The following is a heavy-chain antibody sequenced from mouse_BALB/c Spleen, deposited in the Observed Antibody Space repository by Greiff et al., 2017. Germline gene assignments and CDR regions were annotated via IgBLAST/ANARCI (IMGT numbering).Heavy chain of an antibody. CDR1: GFTFSNYW. CDR3: TRDPPYYAMDY. Sequence: EVMLVESGGGLVQPGGSMKLSCVASGFTFSNYWMNWVRQSPEKGLEWVAEIRLKSNNYATHYAESVKGRFTISRDDSKSSVYLQMNNLRAEDTGIYYCTRDPPYYAMDYWGQGTSVTVSS. CDR2: IRLKSNNYAT. V-gene: IGHV6-6*02. J-gene: IGHJ4*01.